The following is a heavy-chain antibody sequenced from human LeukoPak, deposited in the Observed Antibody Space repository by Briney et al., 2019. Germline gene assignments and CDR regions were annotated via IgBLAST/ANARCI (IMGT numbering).Heavy chain of an antibody. Sequence: PGGSLRLSCAASEFTFSSYSMNWVRQAPGKGLEWVSSISSSSSYIYYADSVKGRFTISRDNAKNSLYLQMNSLRAEDTAVYYCARDGLRAGSGSYVLWFDPWGQGTLVTVSS. CDR1: EFTFSSYS. J-gene: IGHJ5*02. CDR2: ISSSSSYI. V-gene: IGHV3-21*01. D-gene: IGHD3-10*01. CDR3: ARDGLRAGSGSYVLWFDP.